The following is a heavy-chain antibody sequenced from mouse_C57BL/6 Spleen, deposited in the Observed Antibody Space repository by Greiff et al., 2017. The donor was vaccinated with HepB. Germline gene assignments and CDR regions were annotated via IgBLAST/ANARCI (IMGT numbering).Heavy chain of an antibody. CDR3: ARSGITKGYFDV. Sequence: QVQLQQSGPELVKPGASVKISCKASGYAFSSSWMNWVKQRPGKGLEWIGRIYPGDGDTNYNGKFKGKATLTADKSSSTAYMQLSSLTSEDSAVYFCARSGITKGYFDVWGTGTTVTVSS. D-gene: IGHD1-1*01. J-gene: IGHJ1*03. CDR2: IYPGDGDT. V-gene: IGHV1-82*01. CDR1: GYAFSSSW.